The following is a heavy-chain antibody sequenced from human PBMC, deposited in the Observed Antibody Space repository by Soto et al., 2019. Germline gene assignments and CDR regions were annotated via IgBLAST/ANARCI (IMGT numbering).Heavy chain of an antibody. J-gene: IGHJ3*02. Sequence: SETLSLTCTVSGGSISSSSYYWGWIRQPPGKGREWIGSIYYRGSTYYNPSLKSRVTISVDTSKNQFSLKLSSVTAADTAVYYCARVESQLLYYDSSGYYFDIWGQGTMVTVSS. CDR3: ARVESQLLYYDSSGYYFDI. V-gene: IGHV4-39*07. CDR1: GGSISSSSYY. CDR2: IYYRGST. D-gene: IGHD3-22*01.